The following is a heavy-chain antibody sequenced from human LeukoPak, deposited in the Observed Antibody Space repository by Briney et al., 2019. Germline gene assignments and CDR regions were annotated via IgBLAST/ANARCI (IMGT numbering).Heavy chain of an antibody. Sequence: SVKVSCKASGGTFSSYAISWVRQAPGQGLEWMGGIIPIFGTANYAQKFQGRVTITTDESTSTAYMELSSLRSEDTAVYYCARDFSMGGRSDYYFDYWGQGTLVTVSS. CDR1: GGTFSSYA. V-gene: IGHV1-69*05. CDR2: IIPIFGTA. D-gene: IGHD3-10*01. CDR3: ARDFSMGGRSDYYFDY. J-gene: IGHJ4*02.